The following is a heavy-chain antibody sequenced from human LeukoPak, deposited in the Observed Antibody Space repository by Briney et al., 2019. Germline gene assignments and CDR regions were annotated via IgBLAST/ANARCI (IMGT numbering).Heavy chain of an antibody. V-gene: IGHV3-23*01. CDR3: AKAYGGNSGAFDL. J-gene: IGHJ3*01. Sequence: GGSLRLSCAASGFTFSSYAMSWVRQAPGKGLEWVSAISGSGGSTYYADSVKGRFTISRDNSKNTVDLQMNSLRVEDTAVYYCAKAYGGNSGAFDLWGQGTMVIVSS. CDR1: GFTFSSYA. D-gene: IGHD4-23*01. CDR2: ISGSGGST.